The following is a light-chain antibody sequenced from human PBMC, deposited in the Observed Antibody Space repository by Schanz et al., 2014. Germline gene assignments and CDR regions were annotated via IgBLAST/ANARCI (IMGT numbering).Light chain of an antibody. J-gene: IGKJ3*01. CDR2: GAS. CDR3: QQYGRSPIFT. CDR1: QTISNN. V-gene: IGKV3-20*01. Sequence: EVVMTQSPDTLSVSPGERATLSCRASQTISNNLAWYQQKPGQAPRLLIFGASTRATGIPARFSGSGSGTEFTLTISRLEPEDFAVYYCQQYGRSPIFTFGPGTKVDIK.